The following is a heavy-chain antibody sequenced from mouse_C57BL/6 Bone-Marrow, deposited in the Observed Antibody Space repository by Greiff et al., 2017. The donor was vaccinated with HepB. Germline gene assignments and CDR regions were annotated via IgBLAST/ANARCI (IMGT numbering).Heavy chain of an antibody. D-gene: IGHD2-3*01. Sequence: EVKLMESGGGLVKPGGSLKLSCAASGFTFSSYAMSWVRQTPEKRLEWVATISDGGSYTYYPDNVKGRFTISRDNAKNNLYLQMCHLKSEDTAMYYCARGGGWLLRKVDYWGQGTSVTVSS. CDR1: GFTFSSYA. CDR3: ARGGGWLLRKVDY. V-gene: IGHV5-4*03. J-gene: IGHJ4*01. CDR2: ISDGGSYT.